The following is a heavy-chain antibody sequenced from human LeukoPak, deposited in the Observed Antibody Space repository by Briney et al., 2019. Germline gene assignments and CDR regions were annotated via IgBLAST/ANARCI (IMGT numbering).Heavy chain of an antibody. CDR3: AREYYYDSSGYYYVELFDY. CDR1: DGSITNYD. D-gene: IGHD3-22*01. CDR2: VHYSGTT. V-gene: IGHV4-59*01. J-gene: IGHJ4*02. Sequence: PSETLSLTCTVSDGSITNYDWSWVRQPPGKGLEFIGHVHYSGTTNYNPSLRSRVTISIDTSKQHFFLKLKSVTAADTAVYYCAREYYYDSSGYYYVELFDYWGQGTLVTVSS.